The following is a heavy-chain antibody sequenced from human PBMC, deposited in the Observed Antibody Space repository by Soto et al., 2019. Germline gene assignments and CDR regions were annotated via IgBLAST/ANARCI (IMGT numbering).Heavy chain of an antibody. Sequence: QITLKESGPTLVKPTQTLTLTCTFSGFSLSTSGVGVGWIRQPPGKALEWLAIIYWDDDRRYSPSLKNRVTITKDTSKTQVVLTLTNMDPVDTATYFCVRRLAGSWVYLWGQGTLVTVSS. CDR2: IYWDDDR. V-gene: IGHV2-5*02. CDR1: GFSLSTSGVG. D-gene: IGHD2-15*01. J-gene: IGHJ5*02. CDR3: VRRLAGSWVYL.